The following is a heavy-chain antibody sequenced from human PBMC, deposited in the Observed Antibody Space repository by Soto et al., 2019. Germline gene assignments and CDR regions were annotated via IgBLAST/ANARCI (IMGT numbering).Heavy chain of an antibody. J-gene: IGHJ3*02. V-gene: IGHV3-30*18. CDR2: ISYDGSNK. CDR3: AKGQDIVLMVYALRRAFDI. D-gene: IGHD2-8*01. Sequence: PGGSLRLSCAASGFTFSSYGMHWVRQAPGKGLEWVAVISYDGSNKYYADSVKGRFTISRDNSKSTLYLQMNSLRAEDTAVYYCAKGQDIVLMVYALRRAFDIWGQGTMVTVSS. CDR1: GFTFSSYG.